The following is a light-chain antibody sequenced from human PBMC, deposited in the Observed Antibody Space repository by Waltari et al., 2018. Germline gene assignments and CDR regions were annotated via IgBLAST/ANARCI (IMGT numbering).Light chain of an antibody. Sequence: QSGLTQPASVSGSPGQAITIPCTRTSSDVGNYNLVSWYQQYPGKAPKLRVYEVTKRTSGVSVRFSGSKSGNTASLTIYGLQSEDEADYYCCSYAGLGIYVFGTGTKVTVL. CDR1: SSDVGNYNL. V-gene: IGLV2-23*02. CDR3: CSYAGLGIYV. CDR2: EVT. J-gene: IGLJ1*01.